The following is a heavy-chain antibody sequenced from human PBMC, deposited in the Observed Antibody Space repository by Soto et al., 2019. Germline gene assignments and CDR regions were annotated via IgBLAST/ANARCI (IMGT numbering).Heavy chain of an antibody. J-gene: IGHJ5*02. CDR3: ARVKARLGYCSSTSCQRSGWFDP. D-gene: IGHD2-2*01. Sequence: SETLSLTCTVSGGSISNRRYYWGWIRQPPGKGLEWIGSIYYSGSTYYNPSLKSRVTISVDTSKNHFSLKLSSVTAADTAVYYCARVKARLGYCSSTSCQRSGWFDPWGQGTLVTVSS. CDR1: GGSISNRRYY. CDR2: IYYSGST. V-gene: IGHV4-39*07.